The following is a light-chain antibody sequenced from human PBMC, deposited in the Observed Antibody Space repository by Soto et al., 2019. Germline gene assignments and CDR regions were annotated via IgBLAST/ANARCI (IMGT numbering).Light chain of an antibody. V-gene: IGKV1-6*01. CDR2: GSS. J-gene: IGKJ1*01. CDR3: LQDMNYPWP. Sequence: AIEMTQSPSSLSASVGDRVTISCRASQGIGNALGWYQQKPGKRPQVLIYGSSNLQSGVPPRLSGSGSGTDFTLAISSLQPEDSATYYGLQDMNYPWPSGQGTNVEIK. CDR1: QGIGNA.